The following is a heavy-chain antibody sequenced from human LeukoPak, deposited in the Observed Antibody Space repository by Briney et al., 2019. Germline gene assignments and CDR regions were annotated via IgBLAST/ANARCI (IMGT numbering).Heavy chain of an antibody. CDR2: ISPASSTI. J-gene: IGHJ4*02. D-gene: IGHD6-13*01. Sequence: GGSLRLSCAASGLTFSSYSMNWVRQAPGKGLEWVSYISPASSTIYYADSVKGRFTISRDNAKDSLFLQMNSLRDGDTAVYYCARRGSSSSLDYWGQGTLVTVSS. CDR1: GLTFSSYS. CDR3: ARRGSSSSLDY. V-gene: IGHV3-48*02.